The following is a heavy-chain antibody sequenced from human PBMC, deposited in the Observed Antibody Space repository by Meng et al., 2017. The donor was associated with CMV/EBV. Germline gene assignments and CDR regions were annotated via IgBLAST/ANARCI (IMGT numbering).Heavy chain of an antibody. Sequence: GESLKISCAASGFTFSDYYMSWIRQAPGKGLEWVSYISSSGSTIYYADSVKGRFTISRDNAKNSLYLQMNSLRAEDTAVYYCARVGGVRVFLEPYYYSMDVWGQGTTVTVSS. V-gene: IGHV3-11*01. CDR1: GFTFSDYY. CDR3: ARVGGVRVFLEPYYYSMDV. CDR2: ISSSGSTI. J-gene: IGHJ6*02. D-gene: IGHD3-3*01.